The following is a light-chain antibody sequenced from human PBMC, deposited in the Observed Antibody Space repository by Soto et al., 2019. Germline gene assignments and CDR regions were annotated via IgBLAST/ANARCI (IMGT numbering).Light chain of an antibody. Sequence: QSALTQPASVSGSPGQSITISCTGTSSDVGGSYYVSWFQHLPGKAPKLIIWEASNRPSGVSSRFSGSKSDNTAYLTISGLQAEDEADYYCVAWDDSLNGPAFGGGTKLTVL. V-gene: IGLV2-14*01. J-gene: IGLJ3*02. CDR2: EAS. CDR1: SSDVGGSYY. CDR3: VAWDDSLNGPA.